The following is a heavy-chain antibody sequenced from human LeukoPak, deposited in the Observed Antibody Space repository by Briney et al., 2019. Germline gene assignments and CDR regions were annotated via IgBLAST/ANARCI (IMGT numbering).Heavy chain of an antibody. CDR2: IYYSGST. CDR3: ARLANGDYYFDY. D-gene: IGHD4-17*01. J-gene: IGHJ4*02. Sequence: SETLSLTCTVSGRSISSYYWSWIRQPPGQGLEWIGYIYYSGSTNYNPSLKSRVTISVDTSKNQFSLKLSSVTAADTAVYYCARLANGDYYFDYWGQGTLVTVSS. V-gene: IGHV4-59*08. CDR1: GRSISSYY.